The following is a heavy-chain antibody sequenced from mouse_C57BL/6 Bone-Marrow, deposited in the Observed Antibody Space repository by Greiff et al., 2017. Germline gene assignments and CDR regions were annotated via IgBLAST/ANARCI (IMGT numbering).Heavy chain of an antibody. CDR2: IYPGSGNT. CDR1: GYSFTSYY. D-gene: IGHD2-2*01. J-gene: IGHJ4*01. V-gene: IGHV1-66*01. Sequence: QVQLQQSGPELVKPGASVKISCKASGYSFTSYYIHWVKQRPGQGLEWIGWIYPGSGNTKYTEKFKGKVTLTADTSSSTAYLQLSSLTSEDSAVYYCARGGGYDGYYYARDYWGQGTSVTVSS. CDR3: ARGGGYDGYYYARDY.